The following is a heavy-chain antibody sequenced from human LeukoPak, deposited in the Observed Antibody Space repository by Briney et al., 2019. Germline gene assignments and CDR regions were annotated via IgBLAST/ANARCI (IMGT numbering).Heavy chain of an antibody. CDR2: MNPSSGNT. CDR1: GYTFTSYD. Sequence: GASVKVSCKASGYTFTSYDINWVRQATGQGLEWMGWMNPSSGNTGYAQKFQGRVTMTRNTSISTAYMELSSLRSEDTAVYYCARVEGSGYYYYYYGMDVWGQGTTVTVSS. V-gene: IGHV1-8*01. J-gene: IGHJ6*02. D-gene: IGHD3-22*01. CDR3: ARVEGSGYYYYYYGMDV.